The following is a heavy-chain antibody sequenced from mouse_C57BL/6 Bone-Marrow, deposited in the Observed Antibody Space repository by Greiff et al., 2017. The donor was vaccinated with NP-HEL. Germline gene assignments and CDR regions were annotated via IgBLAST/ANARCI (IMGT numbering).Heavy chain of an antibody. V-gene: IGHV1-81*01. Sequence: VQLQQSGAELARPGASVKLSCKASGYTFTSYGISWVKQRTGQGLEWIGEIYPRSGNTYYHEKFKGKATLTADKSSSTSYMELRSLTSEDSAVYCCARRGYYYGSYFDVWGTGTTVTVSS. D-gene: IGHD1-1*01. CDR1: GYTFTSYG. J-gene: IGHJ1*03. CDR3: ARRGYYYGSYFDV. CDR2: IYPRSGNT.